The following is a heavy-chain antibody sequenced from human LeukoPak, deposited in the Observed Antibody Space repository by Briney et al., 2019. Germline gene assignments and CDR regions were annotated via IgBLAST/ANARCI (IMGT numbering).Heavy chain of an antibody. Sequence: SETLSLTCAVSGYTISSGYYWGWIRQPPGKGLEWIGSIYHSGSTYYNPSLKSRVTISVDTSKNQFSLKLSSVTAVDMAVYYRAGHKSLEWGGGDFDFLGQGTLVTVSS. V-gene: IGHV4-38-2*01. CDR2: IYHSGST. D-gene: IGHD3-3*01. CDR3: AGHKSLEWGGGDFDF. CDR1: GYTISSGYY. J-gene: IGHJ4*02.